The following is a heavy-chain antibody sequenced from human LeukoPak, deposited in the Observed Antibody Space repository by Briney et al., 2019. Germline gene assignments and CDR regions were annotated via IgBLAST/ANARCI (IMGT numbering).Heavy chain of an antibody. Sequence: ASVKVSCKASGYTFTGHYIQWVRQAPGQGLEWMGWINPNSGGTNYAQKFQGRVTMTRDTSTSTAYMELRSLRSDDTAVYYCARIPILSPYYYDSSGYPISPFDYWGQGTLVTVSS. V-gene: IGHV1-2*02. CDR2: INPNSGGT. CDR3: ARIPILSPYYYDSSGYPISPFDY. CDR1: GYTFTGHY. J-gene: IGHJ4*02. D-gene: IGHD3-22*01.